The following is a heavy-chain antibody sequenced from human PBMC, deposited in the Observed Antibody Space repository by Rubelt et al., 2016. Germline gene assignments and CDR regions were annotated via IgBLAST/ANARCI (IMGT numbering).Heavy chain of an antibody. CDR3: ASQAYDSSGYYYVEFDY. J-gene: IGHJ4*02. CDR1: GYTFTSYD. D-gene: IGHD3-22*01. CDR2: MNPNSGNT. Sequence: QVQLVQSGAEVKKPGASVKVSCKASGYTFTSYDINWVRQATGQGLEWMGWMNPNSGNTGYAQKFQGRVTMTRNTSISTAYMELSSLRSEDTAVYYCASQAYDSSGYYYVEFDYWGQGTLVTVSS. V-gene: IGHV1-8*01.